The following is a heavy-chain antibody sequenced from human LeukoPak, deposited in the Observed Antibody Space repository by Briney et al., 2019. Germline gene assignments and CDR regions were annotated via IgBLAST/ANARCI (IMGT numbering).Heavy chain of an antibody. CDR2: FIPIFGTA. V-gene: IGHV1-69*15. CDR1: GGTFSSYA. CDR3: ASVTTVTPVWYFDL. J-gene: IGHJ2*01. D-gene: IGHD4-17*01. Sequence: GSSVKVSCKASGGTFSSYAIIWVRQAPGQGLEWMGRFIPIFGTANYAQKFQGRVTITADESTSTAYMELSSLRSEDTAVYYCASVTTVTPVWYFDLWGRGTLVTVSS.